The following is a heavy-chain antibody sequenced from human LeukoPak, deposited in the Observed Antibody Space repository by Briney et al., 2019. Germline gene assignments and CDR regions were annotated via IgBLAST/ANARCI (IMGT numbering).Heavy chain of an antibody. CDR3: ARGPLDQLVGFDP. V-gene: IGHV1-8*03. J-gene: IGHJ5*02. CDR1: GYTFTSYD. D-gene: IGHD2-2*01. Sequence: ASVKVSCKASGYTFTSYDINWVRQATGQGLELMGWMNPNSGNTGYAQKFQGRVTITRNTSISTAYMELSSLRSEDTAVYYCARGPLDQLVGFDPWGQGTLVTVSS. CDR2: MNPNSGNT.